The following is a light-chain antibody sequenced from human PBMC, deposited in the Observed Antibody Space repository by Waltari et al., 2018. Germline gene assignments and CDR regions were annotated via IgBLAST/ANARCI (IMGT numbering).Light chain of an antibody. Sequence: DIVLTQSPDSLAVSLGERATINCKSSQSLLYSSNNKNFLTWYQQRPGQAPKVLIYWSSLRESGVPDRFSGSGSGTDFTLTIRNFQAEDAAVYYCQGYNSGLAFTFGGGTRVEIK. CDR1: QSLLYSSNNKNF. CDR2: WSS. J-gene: IGKJ4*01. CDR3: QGYNSGLAFT. V-gene: IGKV4-1*01.